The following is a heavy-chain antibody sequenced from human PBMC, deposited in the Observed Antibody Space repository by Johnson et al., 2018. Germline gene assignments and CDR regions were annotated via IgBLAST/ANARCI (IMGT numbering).Heavy chain of an antibody. CDR2: IKQDGSEK. CDR1: GFTFSSYW. J-gene: IGHJ3*02. D-gene: IGHD1-26*01. CDR3: ARDKTQWALLAIDAFDI. V-gene: IGHV3-7*01. Sequence: VQLVESGGGLVQPGGSLRVSCTASGFTFSSYWMSWVRQAPGKGLEWVANIKQDGSEKYYVDSVKGRFTISRDNAKNSLYLQMNSLRAEDTAVYYCARDKTQWALLAIDAFDIWGQGTMVTVSS.